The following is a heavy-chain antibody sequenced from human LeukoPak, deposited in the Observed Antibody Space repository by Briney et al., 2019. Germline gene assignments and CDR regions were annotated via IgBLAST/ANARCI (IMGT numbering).Heavy chain of an antibody. J-gene: IGHJ4*02. D-gene: IGHD6-13*01. CDR2: IYSGGST. CDR1: GFTVSSNY. V-gene: IGHV3-53*01. CDR3: AIRGIAAAGKGEYFDY. Sequence: GGSLRLSCAASGFTVSSNYMSGVRQAPGKGLEWVSVIYSGGSTYYADSVKGRFTISRDNSKNTLYLQMNSLRAEDTAVYYCAIRGIAAAGKGEYFDYWGQGTLVTVSS.